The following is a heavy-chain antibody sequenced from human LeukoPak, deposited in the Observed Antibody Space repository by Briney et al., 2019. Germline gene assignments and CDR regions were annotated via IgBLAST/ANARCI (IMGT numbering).Heavy chain of an antibody. CDR3: AYSPYCSINNCYDGGY. Sequence: GGSLRLSCAASGFTFSSYSMNWVRQAPGKGLEWVSYISSSSSTIYYADSVKGRFTISRDNAKNSLYLQMNSLRAEDTALYYCAYSPYCSINNCYDGGYWGQGTLVTVSS. D-gene: IGHD2-2*01. CDR2: ISSSSSTI. J-gene: IGHJ4*02. CDR1: GFTFSSYS. V-gene: IGHV3-48*04.